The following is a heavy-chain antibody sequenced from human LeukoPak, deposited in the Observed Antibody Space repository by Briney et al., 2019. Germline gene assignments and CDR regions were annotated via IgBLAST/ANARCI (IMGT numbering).Heavy chain of an antibody. D-gene: IGHD6-13*01. CDR3: ARPAAAGLDY. CDR1: GFTFDDYA. Sequence: GGSLRLSCARSGFTFDDYAMHWVRQAPGKGLEWVSLISGDGGSTYYADSVKGRFTISRDNSKNSLYLQMNSLRTEDTALYYCARPAAAGLDYWGQGTLVTVSS. V-gene: IGHV3-43*02. J-gene: IGHJ4*02. CDR2: ISGDGGST.